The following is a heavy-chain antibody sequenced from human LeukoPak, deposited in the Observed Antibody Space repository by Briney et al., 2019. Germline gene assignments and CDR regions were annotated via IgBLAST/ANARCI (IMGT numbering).Heavy chain of an antibody. J-gene: IGHJ4*02. D-gene: IGHD2-2*01. Sequence: SETLSLTCAVYGGSFSGYYWSWIRQPPGMGLEWIGEINHSGSTNYNPSLKSRVTISVDTSKNQFSLKLSSVTAADTAVYYCARGPLPAAAPPFDYWGQGTLVTVSS. CDR3: ARGPLPAAAPPFDY. CDR1: GGSFSGYY. CDR2: INHSGST. V-gene: IGHV4-34*01.